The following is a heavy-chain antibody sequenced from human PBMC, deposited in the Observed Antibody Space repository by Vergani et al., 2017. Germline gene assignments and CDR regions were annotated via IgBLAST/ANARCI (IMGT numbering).Heavy chain of an antibody. V-gene: IGHV4-31*01. J-gene: IGHJ5*02. CDR3: ARAGAAKYSSGWTPWFDP. D-gene: IGHD6-19*01. Sequence: QVQLQESGPGLVKPSQTLSLTCTVSGGSISSGGYYWSWIRQHPGKGLEWIGYIYYSGSTYYNPSLKSLVTISVDTSKNQFSLKLSSVTAADTDVYYCARAGAAKYSSGWTPWFDPWGQGTLVTVSS. CDR2: IYYSGST. CDR1: GGSISSGGYY.